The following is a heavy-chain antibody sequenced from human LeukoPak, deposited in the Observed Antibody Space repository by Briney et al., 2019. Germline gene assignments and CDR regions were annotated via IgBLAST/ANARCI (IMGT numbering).Heavy chain of an antibody. CDR3: ANRIAVAGLLGATYFDY. D-gene: IGHD6-19*01. Sequence: ASVKVSCKASGYTFTGYYMHWVRQAPGQGLEWMGWINPNSGGTNYAQKFQGRVTMTRDTSISTAYMELSRLRSDDTAMYYCANRIAVAGLLGATYFDYWGQGTLVTVSS. V-gene: IGHV1-2*02. CDR1: GYTFTGYY. CDR2: INPNSGGT. J-gene: IGHJ4*02.